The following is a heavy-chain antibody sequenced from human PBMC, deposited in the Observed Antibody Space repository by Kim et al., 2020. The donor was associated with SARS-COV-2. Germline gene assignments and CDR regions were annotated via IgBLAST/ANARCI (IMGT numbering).Heavy chain of an antibody. D-gene: IGHD3-9*01. Sequence: ASVKVSCKASGYTFTSYDINWVRQATGQGLEWMGWMNPNSGNTGYAQKFQGRVTMTRNTSISTAYMELSSLRSEDTAVYYCARGRRYFGIMDVWGQGTTVTVSS. J-gene: IGHJ6*02. CDR2: MNPNSGNT. V-gene: IGHV1-8*01. CDR1: GYTFTSYD. CDR3: ARGRRYFGIMDV.